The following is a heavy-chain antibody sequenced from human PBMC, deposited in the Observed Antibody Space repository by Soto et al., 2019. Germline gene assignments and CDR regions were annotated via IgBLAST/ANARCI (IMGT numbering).Heavy chain of an antibody. CDR2: IYYSGST. Sequence: SETLSLTCTVSGGSISSSSYYWGWIRQPPGKGLEWIGSIYYSGSTYYNPSLKSRVTISVDTSKNQFSLKLSSVTAADTAVYYCARHDYDFWSGYYIYWGQGTLVTVSS. V-gene: IGHV4-39*01. J-gene: IGHJ4*02. D-gene: IGHD3-3*01. CDR3: ARHDYDFWSGYYIY. CDR1: GGSISSSSYY.